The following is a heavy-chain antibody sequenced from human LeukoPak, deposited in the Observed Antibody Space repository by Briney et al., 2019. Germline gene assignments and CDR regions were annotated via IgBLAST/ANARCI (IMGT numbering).Heavy chain of an antibody. CDR2: IIPIFGTA. CDR1: GGTFSSYA. V-gene: IGHV1-69*05. D-gene: IGHD5-18*01. Sequence: ASVKVSCKASGGTFSSYAISWVRQAPGQGLEWMGRIIPIFGTANYAQKFQGRVTITTDESTSTAYMELSSLRSEDTAVYYCARLRWFPRGYSYGYGAFDIWGQGTMVTVSS. CDR3: ARLRWFPRGYSYGYGAFDI. J-gene: IGHJ3*02.